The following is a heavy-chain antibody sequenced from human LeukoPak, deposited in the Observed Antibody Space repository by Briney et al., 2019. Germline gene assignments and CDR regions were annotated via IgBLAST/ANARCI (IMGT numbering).Heavy chain of an antibody. V-gene: IGHV3-7*01. CDR3: ARDIGRIAARSVDY. J-gene: IGHJ4*02. CDR2: IKQDGSEK. Sequence: GGSLGLSCAASGFTFSSYWMSWVRQAPGKGLEWVANIKQDGSEKYYVDSVKGRLTISRDNAKNSLYLQMNSLRAEDTAVYYCARDIGRIAARSVDYWGQGTLVTVSS. CDR1: GFTFSSYW. D-gene: IGHD6-6*01.